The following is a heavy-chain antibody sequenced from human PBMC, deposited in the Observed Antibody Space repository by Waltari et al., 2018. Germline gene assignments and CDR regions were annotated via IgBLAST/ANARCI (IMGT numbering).Heavy chain of an antibody. CDR1: GLTISRNY. CDR3: VRDIPRDDSSCDV. V-gene: IGHV3-66*01. D-gene: IGHD6-13*01. J-gene: IGHJ6*02. Sequence: EEQLVESGGGSVQPGGSLKLACAASGLTISRNYMNWVRQAPGKGLEWVAVMYVVGATKYADSVKDRFIISRDNSKNTLYLQMHSLKVDDTAVYYCVRDIPRDDSSCDVWGQGTTVIVSS. CDR2: MYVVGAT.